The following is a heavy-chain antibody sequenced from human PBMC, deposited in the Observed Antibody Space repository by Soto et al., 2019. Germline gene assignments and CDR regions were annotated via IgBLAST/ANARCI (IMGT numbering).Heavy chain of an antibody. CDR1: GGSVSSGSYY. CDR3: ARVRFLEWLLAESYYFDY. Sequence: PSETLSLTCTVSGGSVSSGSYYWSWIRQPPGKGLEWIGYIYYSGSTNHNHSLKSQVTISVDTSKKQFSLKLSSVTAADKAVYNCARVRFLEWLLAESYYFDYWGQGTLVTVSS. V-gene: IGHV4-61*01. CDR2: IYYSGST. D-gene: IGHD3-3*01. J-gene: IGHJ4*02.